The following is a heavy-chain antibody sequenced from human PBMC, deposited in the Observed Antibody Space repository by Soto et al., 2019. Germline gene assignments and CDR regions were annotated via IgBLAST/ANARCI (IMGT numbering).Heavy chain of an antibody. CDR3: ACTTPGHYYYGLDV. D-gene: IGHD2-8*01. Sequence: AASVKVSGKASGHSFTTHGFIWVRQAPGRGLEWIGWISSYDGSTNYAQKVQGRVNVTTDTSTSTAYMELRTLRSDDTAVYYCACTTPGHYYYGLDVWGQGTTVTVSS. V-gene: IGHV1-18*01. J-gene: IGHJ6*02. CDR2: ISSYDGST. CDR1: GHSFTTHG.